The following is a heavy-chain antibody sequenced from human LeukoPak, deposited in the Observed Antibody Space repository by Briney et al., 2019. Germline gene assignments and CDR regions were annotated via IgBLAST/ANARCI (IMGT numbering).Heavy chain of an antibody. D-gene: IGHD3-10*01. CDR3: ARGGWFGELLS. Sequence: ASVKVSCKASGDTFTDYYMHWLRQAPGQGLEWMGWISAYNGNTNYAQKFQGRVTMTRNTSISTAYMELSSLRSEDTAVYYCARGGWFGELLSWGQGTLVTVSS. J-gene: IGHJ4*02. CDR1: GDTFTDYY. V-gene: IGHV1-8*02. CDR2: ISAYNGNT.